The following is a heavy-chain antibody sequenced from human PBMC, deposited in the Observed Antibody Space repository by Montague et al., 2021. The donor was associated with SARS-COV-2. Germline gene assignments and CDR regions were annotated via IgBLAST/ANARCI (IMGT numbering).Heavy chain of an antibody. CDR2: INQSGRT. D-gene: IGHD3-10*01. CDR1: GGSFSGYY. CDR3: ARVRYYGSGTSLGMDV. J-gene: IGHJ6*02. Sequence: SETLSLTCAVYGGSFSGYYWSWIRQPPEKGLEWIGEINQSGRTNNNPSLKSRVTIPVDTSKNQFSLKLSSVTAADTAVYYCARVRYYGSGTSLGMDVWGQGTTVTVSS. V-gene: IGHV4-34*01.